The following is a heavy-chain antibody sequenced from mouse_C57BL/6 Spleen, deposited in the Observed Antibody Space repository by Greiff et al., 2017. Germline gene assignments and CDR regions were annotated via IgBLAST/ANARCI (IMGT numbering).Heavy chain of an antibody. CDR3: ARSAITTVVATSMDY. Sequence: VQLQQSGAELVRPGTSVKVSCKASGYAFTNYLIEWVKQRPGQGLEWIGVINPGSGGTNYNEKFKGKATLTADKSSSTAYMQLSSLTSEDSAVYFCARSAITTVVATSMDYWGQGTSVTVSS. J-gene: IGHJ4*01. CDR1: GYAFTNYL. V-gene: IGHV1-54*01. D-gene: IGHD1-1*01. CDR2: INPGSGGT.